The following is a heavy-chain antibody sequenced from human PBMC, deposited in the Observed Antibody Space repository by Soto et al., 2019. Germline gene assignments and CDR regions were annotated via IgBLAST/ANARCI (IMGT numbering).Heavy chain of an antibody. Sequence: GSLRLPCAGSGFIFSSYWMSLVRQAPGKGLEWVANIKQDESEKYYVDSVKGRFTISRDNAKNSLYLQMNSLRAEDTAVYYCSRVMMYRNTRYSFDFWGQGPLVTVSS. V-gene: IGHV3-7*01. CDR2: IKQDESEK. J-gene: IGHJ4*02. D-gene: IGHD3-16*01. CDR3: SRVMMYRNTRYSFDF. CDR1: GFIFSSYW.